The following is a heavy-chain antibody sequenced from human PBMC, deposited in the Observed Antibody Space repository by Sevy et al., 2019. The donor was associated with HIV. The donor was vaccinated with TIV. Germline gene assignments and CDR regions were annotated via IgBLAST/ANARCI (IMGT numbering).Heavy chain of an antibody. Sequence: ASVKVSCKASGGTFSNYALSWVRQAPGQGLEWMGGIIPIFGTTNLAQTFQGRVTITADDSRSTAYMELSSLRSADTAVYYCMMTPLLRIPGTTDVYFDNWGQGTLVTVSS. D-gene: IGHD6-13*01. V-gene: IGHV1-69*13. CDR2: IIPIFGTT. J-gene: IGHJ4*02. CDR1: GGTFSNYA. CDR3: MMTPLLRIPGTTDVYFDN.